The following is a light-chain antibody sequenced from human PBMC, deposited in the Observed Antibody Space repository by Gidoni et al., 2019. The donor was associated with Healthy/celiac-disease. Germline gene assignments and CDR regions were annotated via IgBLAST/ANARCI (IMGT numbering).Light chain of an antibody. V-gene: IGKV3-11*01. CDR3: QQRSNWSPGT. Sequence: EIVFTRPPATLSLSPGERATLSCRASQSVSSYLAGYHQKPGHTPRRLLYDASNRATAIPARFSGSGSGTDFTLTISSREPDDFAVYYCQQRSNWSPGTFGGGTKVEIK. CDR1: QSVSSY. CDR2: DAS. J-gene: IGKJ4*01.